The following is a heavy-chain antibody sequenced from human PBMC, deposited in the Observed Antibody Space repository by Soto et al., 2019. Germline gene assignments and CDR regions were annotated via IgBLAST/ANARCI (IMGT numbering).Heavy chain of an antibody. J-gene: IGHJ4*02. CDR3: ARNWNLALVPAAYFDP. D-gene: IGHD2-2*01. CDR2: VYYTGTT. V-gene: IGHV4-39*01. CDR1: NFSVLTSIYY. Sequence: SETLSLTCTVSNFSVLTSIYYWAWIRQPPGKGLEWVGTVYYTGTTYYNPSLQSRVTISIDTSKNQFSLNLNSVTAADTAVYYCARNWNLALVPAAYFDPWGQGTLVTVS.